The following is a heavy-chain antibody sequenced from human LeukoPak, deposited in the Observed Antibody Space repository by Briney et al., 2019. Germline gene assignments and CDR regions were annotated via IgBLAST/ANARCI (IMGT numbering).Heavy chain of an antibody. CDR2: INHSGST. CDR1: GYFISTISSSYY. Sequence: SETLSLTCAVSGYFISTISSSYYWGWIRQPPGKGLEWIGEINHSGSTNYNPSLKSRVTISVDTSKNQFSLKLSSVTAADTAVYYCARLPSGYSGYARARAFDYWGQGTLITVSS. D-gene: IGHD5-12*01. J-gene: IGHJ4*02. CDR3: ARLPSGYSGYARARAFDY. V-gene: IGHV4-34*01.